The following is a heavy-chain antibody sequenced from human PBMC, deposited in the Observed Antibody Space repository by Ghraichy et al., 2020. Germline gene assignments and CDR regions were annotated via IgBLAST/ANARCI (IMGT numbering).Heavy chain of an antibody. D-gene: IGHD3-16*01. Sequence: SETLSLTCTVSGGSISSSSYYWGWIRQPPGKGLEWIGSIYYSGSTYYNPSLKSRVTISVDTSKNQFSLKLSSVTAADTAVYYCARPPARGSTYFDYWGQGTLVTVSS. CDR1: GGSISSSSYY. J-gene: IGHJ4*02. V-gene: IGHV4-39*01. CDR2: IYYSGST. CDR3: ARPPARGSTYFDY.